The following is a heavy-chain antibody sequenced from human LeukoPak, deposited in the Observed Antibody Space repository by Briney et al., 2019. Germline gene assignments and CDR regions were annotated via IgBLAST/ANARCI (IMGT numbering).Heavy chain of an antibody. J-gene: IGHJ4*02. Sequence: SGGSLRLSCAASGFTFSTYVMTWVRQAPGKGLEWVSVISGSGGSTYYADSVKGRFTISRDNSKNTLYLQMNSLRAEDTAVYYCAKSGSGTYYYGSGSYDYWGQGTLVTVSS. CDR2: ISGSGGST. CDR1: GFTFSTYV. D-gene: IGHD3-10*01. V-gene: IGHV3-23*01. CDR3: AKSGSGTYYYGSGSYDY.